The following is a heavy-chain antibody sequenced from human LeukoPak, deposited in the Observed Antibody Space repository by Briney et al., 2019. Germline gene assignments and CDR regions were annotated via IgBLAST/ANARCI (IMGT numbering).Heavy chain of an antibody. J-gene: IGHJ4*02. CDR3: AKDLNIAAAGEKGPGFDY. CDR1: GFTFSSYA. V-gene: IGHV3-23*01. CDR2: ISGSGGST. Sequence: GGSLRLSCAASGFTFSSYAMSWVRQAPGKGLEWVSAISGSGGSTYHADSVKGRFTISRDNSKNTLYLQMNSLRAEDTAVYYCAKDLNIAAAGEKGPGFDYWGQGTLVTVSS. D-gene: IGHD6-13*01.